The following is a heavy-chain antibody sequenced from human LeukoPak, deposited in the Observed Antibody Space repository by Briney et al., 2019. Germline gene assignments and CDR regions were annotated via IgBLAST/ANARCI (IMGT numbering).Heavy chain of an antibody. J-gene: IGHJ5*02. V-gene: IGHV5-51*01. CDR1: GYSITNYW. CDR3: ARQEYCSGGSCYTWFDP. D-gene: IGHD2-15*01. Sequence: GESLKISCKGSGYSITNYWIAWVRQMPGKGLEWMGIIYPADSDIRYSPSFQGQVTVSADKSISTAYLQWSSLKASDTAMYYCARQEYCSGGSCYTWFDPWGQGTLVTVSS. CDR2: IYPADSDI.